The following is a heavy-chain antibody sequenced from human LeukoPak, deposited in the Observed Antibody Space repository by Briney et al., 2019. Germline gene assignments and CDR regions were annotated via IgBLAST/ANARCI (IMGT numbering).Heavy chain of an antibody. J-gene: IGHJ4*02. CDR3: ARGGYCSGGSCYANDY. CDR1: GYSISSGYY. Sequence: SGTLSLTRAVSGYSISSGYYWGWIRQPPGKGLEWIGSIYHSGSTYYNPSLKSRVTILVDTSKNQFSLKLSSVTAADTAVYYCARGGYCSGGSCYANDYWGQGTLVTVSS. V-gene: IGHV4-38-2*01. CDR2: IYHSGST. D-gene: IGHD2-15*01.